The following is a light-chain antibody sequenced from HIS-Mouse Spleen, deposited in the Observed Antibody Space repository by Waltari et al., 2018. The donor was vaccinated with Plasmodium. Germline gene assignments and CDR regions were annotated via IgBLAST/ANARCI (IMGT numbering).Light chain of an antibody. CDR1: SSNIGHNY. Sequence: QSVLTQPPSVSVAPGQKVTISCSGSSSNIGHNYVTWYRQHPGTAPKPLIYDKKKRPPGIPDRFAGSKSGTSAPLGITGLQTGDEADYYCGTWDSSLSAVVFGGGTKLTVL. CDR3: GTWDSSLSAVV. V-gene: IGLV1-51*01. CDR2: DKK. J-gene: IGLJ2*01.